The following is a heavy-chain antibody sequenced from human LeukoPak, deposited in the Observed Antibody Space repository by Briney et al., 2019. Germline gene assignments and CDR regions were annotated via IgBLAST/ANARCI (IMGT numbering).Heavy chain of an antibody. CDR2: IYHNGST. V-gene: IGHV4-30-2*01. D-gene: IGHD2-2*01. CDR3: ARLIVVIPKKNDYHYYYGMDV. CDR1: GGSTSSGSHS. Sequence: SSETLSLTCAVSGGSTSSGSHSWSWIRQPPGKGLECIGFIYHNGSTYHNPSLKSRVTISVDRSKNQFSLRLSSVTAADTAVYYSARLIVVIPKKNDYHYYYGMDVWGKGTTVTVSS. J-gene: IGHJ6*04.